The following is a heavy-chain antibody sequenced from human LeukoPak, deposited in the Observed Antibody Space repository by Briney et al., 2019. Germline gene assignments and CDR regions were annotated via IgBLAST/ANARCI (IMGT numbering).Heavy chain of an antibody. J-gene: IGHJ2*01. Sequence: GGSLRLACAASGFTFRSYWMSWVRQAPGKGLEWVASIKEDGGEKRYVDSVKGRFTISRDNAKTSLDLQMNSLTAEDTAVYYCARLERTPWHFDLWGRGTLVTVSS. CDR3: ARLERTPWHFDL. CDR2: IKEDGGEK. CDR1: GFTFRSYW. D-gene: IGHD1-1*01. V-gene: IGHV3-7*01.